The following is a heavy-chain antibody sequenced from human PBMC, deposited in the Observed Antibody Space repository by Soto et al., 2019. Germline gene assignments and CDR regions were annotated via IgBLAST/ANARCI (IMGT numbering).Heavy chain of an antibody. CDR1: GGTFSSYA. Sequence: QVQLVQSGAEVKKPGSSVKVSCKASGGTFSSYAISWVRQDPGQGLEWMGGIIPLFGTANYAQKFQGRVTITADESTSTSYMELSSLRSEDTAVYYCARRYNVDTAKVLSYWCQGTLVTVSS. V-gene: IGHV1-69*01. CDR2: IIPLFGTA. CDR3: ARRYNVDTAKVLSY. J-gene: IGHJ4*02. D-gene: IGHD5-18*01.